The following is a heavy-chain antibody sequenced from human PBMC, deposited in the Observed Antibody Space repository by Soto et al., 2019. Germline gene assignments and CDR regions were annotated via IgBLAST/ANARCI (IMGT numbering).Heavy chain of an antibody. CDR2: INPNSGGT. V-gene: IGHV1-2*04. CDR3: ARSLTYYYDSSGPPPPPRYGMDV. CDR1: GYTFTGYY. Sequence: ASVKVSCKASGYTFTGYYMHWVRQAPGQGLEWMGWINPNSGGTNYAQKFQGWVTMTRDTSISTAYMELSRLRSDDTAVYYCARSLTYYYDSSGPPPPPRYGMDVWGQGTTVTVSS. J-gene: IGHJ6*02. D-gene: IGHD3-22*01.